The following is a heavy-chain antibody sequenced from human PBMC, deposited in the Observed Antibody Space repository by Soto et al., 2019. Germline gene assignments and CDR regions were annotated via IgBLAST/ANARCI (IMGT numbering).Heavy chain of an antibody. Sequence: PGGSLRLSCAASGFTFSSYAMHWVRQAPGKGLEWVAVISYDGSNKYYADSVKGRFTISRDNSKNTLYLQMNSLRAEDTAVYYCARGDCTNGVCSSSYYYGMDVWGKGTTVTVSS. CDR2: ISYDGSNK. J-gene: IGHJ6*04. CDR1: GFTFSSYA. CDR3: ARGDCTNGVCSSSYYYGMDV. D-gene: IGHD2-8*01. V-gene: IGHV3-30-3*01.